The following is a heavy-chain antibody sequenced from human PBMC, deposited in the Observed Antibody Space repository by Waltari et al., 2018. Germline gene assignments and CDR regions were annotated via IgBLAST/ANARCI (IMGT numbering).Heavy chain of an antibody. CDR2: IYHDGTS. CDR3: ARPGSSSPYYWFNP. D-gene: IGHD2-2*01. CDR1: GGALSGSGYY. J-gene: IGHJ5*02. V-gene: IGHV4-39*02. Sequence: QVQLQESGPGLVEPSGTLSTTSTVSGGALSGSGYYWGWVRQTPGKGLEWIASIYHDGTSYYTPSLKSRVTISVDTFENNFSLRLSSVTSADTAIYYCARPGSSSPYYWFNPWGQGILVTVSS.